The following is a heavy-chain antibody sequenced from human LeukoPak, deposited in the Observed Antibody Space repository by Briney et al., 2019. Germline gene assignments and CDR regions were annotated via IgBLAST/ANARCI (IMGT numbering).Heavy chain of an antibody. J-gene: IGHJ4*02. CDR1: GFIFSDYW. V-gene: IGHV3-7*01. CDR2: INEDGSEQ. Sequence: PGGSLRLSCVASGFIFSDYWMNWVRQVPGKGLEWVANINEDGSEQDYVDSVRGRFTISGDNAKNSLYLQMNSLRAEDTAVYYCASRESSMTRSHWGQGTLVTVSS. D-gene: IGHD2/OR15-2a*01. CDR3: ASRESSMTRSH.